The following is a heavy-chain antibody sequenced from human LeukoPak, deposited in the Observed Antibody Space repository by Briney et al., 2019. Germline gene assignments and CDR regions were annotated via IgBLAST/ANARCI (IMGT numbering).Heavy chain of an antibody. CDR2: ILYSDIT. Sequence: KSSETLSLTCTVSGGSVGSGSYYWSWIRQSPGKGLEWIGYILYSDITNYNPSLKSRVTMSVDTSKNQFSLRLTSVTAADTAVYYCAAMAVNWFDPWGQGTLVIVSS. J-gene: IGHJ5*02. V-gene: IGHV4-61*01. D-gene: IGHD5-18*01. CDR3: AAMAVNWFDP. CDR1: GGSVGSGSYY.